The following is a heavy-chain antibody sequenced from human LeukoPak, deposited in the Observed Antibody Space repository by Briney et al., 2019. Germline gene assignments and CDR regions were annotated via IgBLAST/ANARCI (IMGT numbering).Heavy chain of an antibody. V-gene: IGHV3-11*04. CDR1: GFTFSDHY. Sequence: GGSLRLSCAASGFTFSDHYVTWIRQAPGKGLEWVSYISSSGNTIYYADSVKGRFTISRDNAKNSLYLQMNSLRAEDTAVYYCARVYSNLLPSFDYWGQGTLVTVSS. D-gene: IGHD4-11*01. CDR3: ARVYSNLLPSFDY. J-gene: IGHJ4*02. CDR2: ISSSGNTI.